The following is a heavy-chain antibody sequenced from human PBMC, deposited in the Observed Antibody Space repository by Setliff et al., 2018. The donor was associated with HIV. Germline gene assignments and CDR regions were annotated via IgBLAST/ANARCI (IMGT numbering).Heavy chain of an antibody. CDR1: GYTFTRYG. V-gene: IGHV1-18*01. Sequence: ASVKVSCKASGYTFTRYGISWVRQAPGQGLEWMGWISANNGNTNYAQKLQGRVTMTTDTSTSTAYMELRSLRSDDTAVYYCARHASTWYYESSGPPFDYWGQGTLVTVSS. J-gene: IGHJ4*02. CDR3: ARHASTWYYESSGPPFDY. CDR2: ISANNGNT. D-gene: IGHD3-22*01.